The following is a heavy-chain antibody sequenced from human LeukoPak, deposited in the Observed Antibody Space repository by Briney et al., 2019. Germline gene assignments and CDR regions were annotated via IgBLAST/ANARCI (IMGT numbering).Heavy chain of an antibody. D-gene: IGHD5-18*01. V-gene: IGHV4-39*07. CDR1: GGSISSSSYY. CDR2: IYYSGST. CDR3: ARESTAMVSYYFDY. J-gene: IGHJ4*02. Sequence: PSETLSLTCTVSGGSISSSSYYWGWTRQPPGKGLEWIGSIYYSGSTYYNPSLKSRVTISVDTSKNQFSLKLSSVTAADTAVYYCARESTAMVSYYFDYWGQGTLVTVSS.